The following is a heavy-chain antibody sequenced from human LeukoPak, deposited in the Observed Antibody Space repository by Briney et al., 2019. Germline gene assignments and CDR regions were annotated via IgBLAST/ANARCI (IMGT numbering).Heavy chain of an antibody. CDR2: IASDGSST. D-gene: IGHD4-23*01. CDR1: GFTFSSYW. J-gene: IGHJ4*02. Sequence: HPGGSLRLSCAASGFTFSSYWMNWVRQAPGKGLVWVSRIASDGSSTTYADSVKGRFSISRDNAKNTLYLQMNSLRVEDTAVYYCARGRPHGNDYWGQGTLVTVSP. V-gene: IGHV3-74*01. CDR3: ARGRPHGNDY.